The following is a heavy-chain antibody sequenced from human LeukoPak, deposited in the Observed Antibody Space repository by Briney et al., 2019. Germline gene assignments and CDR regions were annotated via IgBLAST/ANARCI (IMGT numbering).Heavy chain of an antibody. CDR3: ARVPDYYDSSGYLGYFDY. CDR2: IIPIFGTA. J-gene: IGHJ4*02. D-gene: IGHD3-22*01. Sequence: SVKVSCKASGGTFSSYAISWVRQAPGQGLEWMGGIIPIFGTANYAQKFQGRVTITTDESTSTAYMELSSLRSEDTAVYYCARVPDYYDSSGYLGYFDYWGQGTLVTVSS. CDR1: GGTFSSYA. V-gene: IGHV1-69*05.